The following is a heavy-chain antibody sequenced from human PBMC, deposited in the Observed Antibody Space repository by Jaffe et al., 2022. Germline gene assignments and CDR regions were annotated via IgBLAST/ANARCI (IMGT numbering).Heavy chain of an antibody. J-gene: IGHJ6*03. CDR1: GGTFSSYA. V-gene: IGHV1-69*05. D-gene: IGHD3-10*01. CDR3: ARGDYYGSGSYYNGIYYYYYYYMDV. Sequence: QVQLVQSGAEVKKPGSSVKVSCKASGGTFSSYAISWVRQAPGQGLEWMGGIIPIFGTANYAQKFQGRVTITTDESTSTAYMELSSLRSEDTAVYYCARGDYYGSGSYYNGIYYYYYYYMDVWGKGTTVTVSS. CDR2: IIPIFGTA.